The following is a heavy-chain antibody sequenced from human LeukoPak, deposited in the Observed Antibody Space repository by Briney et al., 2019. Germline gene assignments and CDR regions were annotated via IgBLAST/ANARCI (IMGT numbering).Heavy chain of an antibody. Sequence: SQTLSLTCAISGDRVPADSATWNWIRQSPSRGLEWLGRTYYRSNRSKWSSDYALSVKSRITISPDTSKNEFSLQLNSVTPEDTAVYYCAKLHNLNCDYWGLGTLATVSS. V-gene: IGHV6-1*01. J-gene: IGHJ4*02. D-gene: IGHD1-14*01. CDR1: GDRVPADSAT. CDR3: AKLHNLNCDY. CDR2: TYYRSNRSKWSS.